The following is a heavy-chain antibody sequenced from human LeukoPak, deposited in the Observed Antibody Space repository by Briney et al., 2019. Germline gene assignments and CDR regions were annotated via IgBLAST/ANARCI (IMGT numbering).Heavy chain of an antibody. D-gene: IGHD5-12*01. J-gene: IGHJ5*02. CDR3: AKDRVRLFRNWFDP. V-gene: IGHV3-9*01. CDR2: ISWNSGSI. Sequence: GRSLRLSCAASGFTFDDCAMHWVRQAPGKGLEWVSGISWNSGSIGYADSVKGRFTISRDNAKNSLYLQMNSLRAEDTALYYCAKDRVRLFRNWFDPWGQGTLVTVSS. CDR1: GFTFDDCA.